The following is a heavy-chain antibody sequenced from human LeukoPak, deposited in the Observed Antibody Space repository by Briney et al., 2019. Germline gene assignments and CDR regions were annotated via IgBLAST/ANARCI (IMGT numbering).Heavy chain of an antibody. CDR2: IYTSGNT. V-gene: IGHV4-4*07. CDR1: GGSISSYY. CDR3: ARFYCSSTSCYSWDY. J-gene: IGHJ4*02. D-gene: IGHD2-2*01. Sequence: SETLSLTCTVSGGSISSYYWSWIRQPAGKGLEWIGRIYTSGNTNYNPSLKSRVTMSVDTSKNQFSLKLSSVTAADTAVYYCARFYCSSTSCYSWDYWGQGTLVTVSS.